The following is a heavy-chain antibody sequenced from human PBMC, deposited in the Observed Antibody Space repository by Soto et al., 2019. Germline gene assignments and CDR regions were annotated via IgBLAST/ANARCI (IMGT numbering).Heavy chain of an antibody. J-gene: IGHJ6*02. CDR3: ARGRVVVVVAADYYYYGMDV. Sequence: QVQLVQSGAEVKKPGSSVKVSCKASGGTFSSYAISWVRQAPGQGLEWMGGIIPIFGTANYAQKFQGRVTITADESTSTAYMELRSLRSEDTAVYYCARGRVVVVVAADYYYYGMDVWGQWTTVTVSS. V-gene: IGHV1-69*01. D-gene: IGHD2-15*01. CDR2: IIPIFGTA. CDR1: GGTFSSYA.